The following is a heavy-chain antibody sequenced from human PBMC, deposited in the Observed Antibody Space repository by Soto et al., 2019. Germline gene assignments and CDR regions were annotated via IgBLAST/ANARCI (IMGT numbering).Heavy chain of an antibody. Sequence: QVQLQESGPGLVKPSQTLSLTCTVSGGSISNGGYYWSWIRQHPGKGLERIGYIYNSGSTYYNPSLKSRITISANTSKNQFSLKVSSVTAADTAVYYYARSSRSYFEYWGQGTLVTVSS. CDR1: GGSISNGGYY. V-gene: IGHV4-31*03. CDR2: IYNSGST. J-gene: IGHJ4*02. CDR3: ARSSRSYFEY.